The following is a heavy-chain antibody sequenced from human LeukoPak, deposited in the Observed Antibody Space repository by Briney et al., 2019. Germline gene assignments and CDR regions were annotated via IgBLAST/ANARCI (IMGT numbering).Heavy chain of an antibody. D-gene: IGHD3-10*01. CDR3: ARRGSGTYRLDY. Sequence: SETLSLTCTVSGGSMSSFYWSWIRQPPGKGLEWIGYIYYGGSTSGSTNYNPSLKSRVGISVDTSKNQFSLKLSSVTAADTAVYYCARRGSGTYRLDYWGQGTLVTVSS. CDR1: GGSMSSFY. V-gene: IGHV4-59*01. CDR2: IYYGGSTSGST. J-gene: IGHJ4*02.